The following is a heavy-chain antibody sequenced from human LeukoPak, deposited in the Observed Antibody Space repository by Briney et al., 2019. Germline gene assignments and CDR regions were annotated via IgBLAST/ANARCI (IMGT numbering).Heavy chain of an antibody. CDR2: IYSGGST. CDR3: AREGSSGGYFDY. V-gene: IGHV3-66*02. Sequence: GGSLRLSCAASGFRVSSNYMSWVRQAPGKGLEWVSVIYSGGSTYYADSVKGRFTISRDNSKNTLYPQMNSLRAEDTAVYYCAREGSSGGYFDYWGQGTLVTVSS. J-gene: IGHJ4*02. D-gene: IGHD6-6*01. CDR1: GFRVSSNY.